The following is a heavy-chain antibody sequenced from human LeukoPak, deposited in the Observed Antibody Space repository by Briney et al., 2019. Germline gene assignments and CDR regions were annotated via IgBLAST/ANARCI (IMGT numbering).Heavy chain of an antibody. V-gene: IGHV3-23*01. CDR3: AKDAMDNILTGYYLDD. CDR1: GFTFSSYA. Sequence: GGSLRLSCAASGFTFSSYAMSWVRQAPGKGLEWVSAISTSGGSTYYADSAKGRFTISRDNSKNTLYLQMNSLRAEDTAVYYCAKDAMDNILTGYYLDDWGQGTPVTVSS. CDR2: ISTSGGST. J-gene: IGHJ4*02. D-gene: IGHD3-9*01.